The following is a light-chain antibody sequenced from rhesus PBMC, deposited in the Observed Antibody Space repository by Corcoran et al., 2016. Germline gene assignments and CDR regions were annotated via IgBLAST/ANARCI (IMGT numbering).Light chain of an antibody. CDR2: GAS. V-gene: IGKV3S9*01. CDR1: QSVSSY. Sequence: EIVMTQSPATLSLSPGERATLSCRASQSVSSYVAWYQQKPEQAPRLLIYGASSRATGIPARFSGSGAGTDFTLTSSSLEPEDFAVYYCQQYSNWPLTFGGGTKVEIK. CDR3: QQYSNWPLT. J-gene: IGKJ4*01.